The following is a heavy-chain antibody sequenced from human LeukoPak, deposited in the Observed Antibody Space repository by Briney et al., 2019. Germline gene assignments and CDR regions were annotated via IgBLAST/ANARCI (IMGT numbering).Heavy chain of an antibody. CDR2: IYPGDSDT. V-gene: IGHV5-51*01. CDR1: EYSFTIYW. D-gene: IGHD5-24*01. Sequence: GESLKISCKGSEYSFTIYWIGWVRQMPGKGLEWMGIIYPGDSDTRYSPSFQGQVTISADKSISTAYLQWSSLKASDTAMYYCARTPNKGGYNSTPFDYWGQGTLVTVSS. CDR3: ARTPNKGGYNSTPFDY. J-gene: IGHJ4*02.